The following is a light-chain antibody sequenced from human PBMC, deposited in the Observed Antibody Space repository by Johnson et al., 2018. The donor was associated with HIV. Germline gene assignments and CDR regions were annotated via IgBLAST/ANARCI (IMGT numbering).Light chain of an antibody. CDR2: ENN. J-gene: IGLJ1*01. CDR1: SSNIGNNY. CDR3: ETWDSSLSGV. Sequence: QSVLTQSPSVSAAPGQKVTISCSGSSSNIGNNYVSWYQQLPGTAPKLLIYENNKRPSGIPDRFSGSKSGTSATLGITGLQTGDEADYYCETWDSSLSGVFGTGTKVTVV. V-gene: IGLV1-51*02.